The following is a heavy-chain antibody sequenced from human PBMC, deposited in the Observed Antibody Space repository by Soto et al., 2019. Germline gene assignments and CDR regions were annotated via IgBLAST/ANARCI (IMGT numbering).Heavy chain of an antibody. Sequence: PEGSLILSCAASGFSFGSYALIWVRQAPGKGLEWVSTISGSDGKTFYADSVKGRFSISRDTSQNTLYLQMNSLRADDTAIYYCARWSYLDYWGQGTRVTVSS. D-gene: IGHD3-3*01. CDR3: ARWSYLDY. CDR2: ISGSDGKT. CDR1: GFSFGSYA. J-gene: IGHJ4*02. V-gene: IGHV3-23*01.